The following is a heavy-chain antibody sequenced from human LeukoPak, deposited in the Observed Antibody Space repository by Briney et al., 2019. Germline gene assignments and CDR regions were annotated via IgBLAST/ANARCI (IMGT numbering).Heavy chain of an antibody. CDR1: GGSISSYY. CDR3: ASQGQMATNLEPPYYYYGMDV. J-gene: IGHJ6*02. Sequence: SETLSLTCTVSGGSISSYYWIWIRQPPGKGLEWIGNIYDSGSTNYNPSLKSRVTISVDTSKNQFSLKLSSVTAADTAVYYCASQGQMATNLEPPYYYYGMDVWGQGTTVTVSS. D-gene: IGHD5-24*01. V-gene: IGHV4-59*01. CDR2: IYDSGST.